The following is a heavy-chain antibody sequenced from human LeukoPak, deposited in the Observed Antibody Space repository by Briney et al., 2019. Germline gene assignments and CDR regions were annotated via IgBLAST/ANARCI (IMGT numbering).Heavy chain of an antibody. D-gene: IGHD6-19*01. Sequence: PGRSLRLSCAASGFTFSSYGMYWVRQAPGKGLEWVTVISYDGSNKYYADSVKGRFTISRDNSKNTLYLQMNSLRAEDTAVYYCAKAFEQWLVLDFDYWGQGTLVTVSS. V-gene: IGHV3-30*18. CDR3: AKAFEQWLVLDFDY. CDR2: ISYDGSNK. CDR1: GFTFSSYG. J-gene: IGHJ4*02.